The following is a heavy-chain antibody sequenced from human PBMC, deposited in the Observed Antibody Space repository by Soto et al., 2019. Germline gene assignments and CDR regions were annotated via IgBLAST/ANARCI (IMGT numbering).Heavy chain of an antibody. CDR1: GGSISSGGYY. CDR3: ARADVVLQPRFDP. Sequence: QVQLQESGPGLVKPSQTLSLTCTVSGGSISSGGYYWSWIRQHPGKGLEWIGYIYYSGSTYYNPSLKSRVTTSVDTSKNHFSLKLSSVPAADTAVYYCARADVVLQPRFDPWGQGTLVTVSS. D-gene: IGHD2-15*01. V-gene: IGHV4-31*03. J-gene: IGHJ5*02. CDR2: IYYSGST.